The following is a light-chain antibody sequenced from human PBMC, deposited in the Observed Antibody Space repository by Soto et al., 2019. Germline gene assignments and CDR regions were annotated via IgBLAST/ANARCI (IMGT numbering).Light chain of an antibody. CDR2: EVN. V-gene: IGLV2-14*01. CDR1: SSDVGAYNY. Sequence: QSVLTQPASVSGSPGQSITISCTGTSSDVGAYNYVSWYQQHPGKAPKLMIYEVNNRPSGVSNRFSGSKSGNTASLTISGLQAEDEADYYCNSYTSSSTLAFGGGTKLTFL. J-gene: IGLJ2*01. CDR3: NSYTSSSTLA.